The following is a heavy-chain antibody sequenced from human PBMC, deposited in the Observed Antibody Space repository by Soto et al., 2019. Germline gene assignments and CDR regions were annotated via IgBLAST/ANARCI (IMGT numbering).Heavy chain of an antibody. CDR1: GFTFSSYG. J-gene: IGHJ4*02. CDR2: ISYDGSNK. CDR3: AKDQEDGGNSVCPLGY. V-gene: IGHV3-30*18. Sequence: GGSLRLSCAASGFTFSSYGMHWVRQAPGKGLEWVAVISYDGSNKYYADSVKGRFTISRDNSKNTLYLQMNSLRAEDTAVYYCAKDQEDGGNSVCPLGYWGQGTLVTVSS. D-gene: IGHD2-21*02.